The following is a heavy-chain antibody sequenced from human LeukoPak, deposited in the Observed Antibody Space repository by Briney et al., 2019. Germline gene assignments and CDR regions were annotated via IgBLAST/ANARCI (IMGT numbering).Heavy chain of an antibody. CDR2: INPNSGCT. Sequence: ASVKVSFKASGYTFTGYYMHWVRQAPGQGLEWMGWINPNSGCTNYAQKFQGRVTMTRDTSISTAYMELSRLRSDDTAVYYCARGFIGGLELVYWGQGTLVTVSS. V-gene: IGHV1-2*02. CDR3: ARGFIGGLELVY. D-gene: IGHD1-7*01. J-gene: IGHJ4*02. CDR1: GYTFTGYY.